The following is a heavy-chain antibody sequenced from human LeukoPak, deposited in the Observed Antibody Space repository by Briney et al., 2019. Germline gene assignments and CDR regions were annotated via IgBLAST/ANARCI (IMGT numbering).Heavy chain of an antibody. J-gene: IGHJ6*02. V-gene: IGHV3-33*01. Sequence: GRSLRLSCAASGFTFSSYGMHWVRQAPGKGLEWVAVIWYDGSNKYYADSVKGRFTISRDNSKNTLYLQMNSLRAEDTAVYYCARLADVYSSGWYVIQYYYYGMDVWGQGTTVTVSS. D-gene: IGHD6-19*01. CDR1: GFTFSSYG. CDR2: IWYDGSNK. CDR3: ARLADVYSSGWYVIQYYYYGMDV.